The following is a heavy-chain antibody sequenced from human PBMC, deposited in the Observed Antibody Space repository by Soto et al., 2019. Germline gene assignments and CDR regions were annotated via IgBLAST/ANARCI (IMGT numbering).Heavy chain of an antibody. CDR1: GFTFSSYG. Sequence: GGSLRLSCAASGFTFSSYGMHWVRQAPGKGLEWVAVIWYDGSNKYYADSVKGRFTISRDNSKNTLYLQMNSLRAEDTAVYYCARDGKAYSGSYFGFYGYWGQGTLVTVSS. CDR3: ARDGKAYSGSYFGFYGY. CDR2: IWYDGSNK. V-gene: IGHV3-33*01. J-gene: IGHJ4*02. D-gene: IGHD1-26*01.